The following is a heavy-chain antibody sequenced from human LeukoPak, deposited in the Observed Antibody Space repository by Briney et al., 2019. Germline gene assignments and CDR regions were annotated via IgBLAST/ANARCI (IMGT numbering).Heavy chain of an antibody. CDR2: IIPILGIA. CDR3: AKCHSGNYCYGMDV. D-gene: IGHD1-26*01. V-gene: IGHV1-69*04. CDR1: GGTFSSYA. Sequence: SVKVSCKASGGTFSSYAISWVRQAPGQGLEWMGRIIPILGIANYAQKFQGRVTITADKSTSTAYMELSSLRSEDTAVYYCAKCHSGNYCYGMDVWGQGTTVTVSS. J-gene: IGHJ6*02.